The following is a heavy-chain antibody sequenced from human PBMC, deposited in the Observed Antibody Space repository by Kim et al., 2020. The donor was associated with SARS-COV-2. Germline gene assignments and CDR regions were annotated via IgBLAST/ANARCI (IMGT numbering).Heavy chain of an antibody. J-gene: IGHJ4*02. V-gene: IGHV3-9*01. Sequence: GYGDVVKGRFTISRNNAKNSLYLQMNSLRPGETALYYCIKEKVPGGLDYWGQGVMVTASS. CDR3: IKEKVPGGLDY. D-gene: IGHD2-2*01.